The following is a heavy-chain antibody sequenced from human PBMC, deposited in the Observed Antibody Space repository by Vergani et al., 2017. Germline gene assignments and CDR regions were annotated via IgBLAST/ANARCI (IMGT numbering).Heavy chain of an antibody. CDR1: GGTFSSYA. CDR2: IIPIFGTA. CDR3: ARDRREYCSVGSCYSSDY. J-gene: IGHJ4*02. D-gene: IGHD2-15*01. Sequence: QVQLVQSGAEVKKPGSSVKVSCKASGGTFSSYAISWVRQAPGQGLEWMGRIIPIFGTANYAQKFQGRVTITADKSTSTAYMELSSLRSEDTAVYYCARDRREYCSVGSCYSSDYWGQGTLVTVSS. V-gene: IGHV1-69*14.